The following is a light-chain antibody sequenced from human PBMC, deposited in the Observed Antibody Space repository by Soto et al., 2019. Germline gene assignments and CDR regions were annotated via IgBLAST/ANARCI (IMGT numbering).Light chain of an antibody. CDR1: SSDVGGYNY. J-gene: IGLJ3*02. V-gene: IGLV2-8*01. CDR3: QSYDRNLRGWV. Sequence: QSALTQPPSASGSPGQSVAISCTGTSSDVGGYNYVSWYQQHPGKAPKLMIYEVNKRPSGVPDRFSGSKSGNTASLTVSGLQAEDEADYYCQSYDRNLRGWVFGGGTKLTVL. CDR2: EVN.